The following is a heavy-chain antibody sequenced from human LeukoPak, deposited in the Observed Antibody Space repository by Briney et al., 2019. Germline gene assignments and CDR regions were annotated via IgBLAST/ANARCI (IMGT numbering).Heavy chain of an antibody. Sequence: PGGSLRLSCAASGFTFSNYGMHWVRQAPGKGLEWVAVISNVGNNEYYADSVKGRFTISRDNSKNILFLQMTSLRLEDAAIYYCAKDLSTFVVVIATFDHWGQGSLVTVSS. J-gene: IGHJ4*02. V-gene: IGHV3-30*18. CDR1: GFTFSNYG. CDR2: ISNVGNNE. CDR3: AKDLSTFVVVIATFDH. D-gene: IGHD2-21*01.